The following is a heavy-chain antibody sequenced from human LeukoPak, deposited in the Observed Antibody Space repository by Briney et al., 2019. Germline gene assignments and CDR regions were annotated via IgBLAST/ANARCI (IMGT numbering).Heavy chain of an antibody. CDR1: GFTFSSYA. D-gene: IGHD6-19*01. V-gene: IGHV3-66*01. CDR2: IYSGGST. J-gene: IGHJ5*02. Sequence: GGSLRLSCAASGFTFSSYAMSWVRQAPGKGLEWVSDIYSGGSTYYADSVKGRFTISRDNSKNTLYLQMNSLRAEDTAVYYCARCIAVARLGWFDPWGQGTLVTVSS. CDR3: ARCIAVARLGWFDP.